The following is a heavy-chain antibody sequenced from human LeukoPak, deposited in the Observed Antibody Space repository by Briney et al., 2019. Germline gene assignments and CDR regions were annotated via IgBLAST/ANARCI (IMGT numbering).Heavy chain of an antibody. J-gene: IGHJ4*02. V-gene: IGHV1-18*01. CDR1: GYTFTNYG. CDR3: ARDDALVATGSFDY. D-gene: IGHD5-12*01. Sequence: ASVKVSCKASGYTFTNYGINWVRQAPGQGLEWMGWISAYNGNTNYAQKLQGRVTMTTDTSTSTAYIELRSLRSDDTAVYYCARDDALVATGSFDYWGQGTLVTVSS. CDR2: ISAYNGNT.